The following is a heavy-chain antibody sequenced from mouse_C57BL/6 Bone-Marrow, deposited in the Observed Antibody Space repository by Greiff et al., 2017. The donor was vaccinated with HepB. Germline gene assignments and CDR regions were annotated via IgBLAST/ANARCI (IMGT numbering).Heavy chain of an antibody. D-gene: IGHD1-1*01. V-gene: IGHV1-76*01. CDR1: GYTFTDYY. J-gene: IGHJ1*03. CDR3: ARNHYGSSLLRYFDV. CDR2: IYPGSGNT. Sequence: VKLVESGAELVRPGASVKLSCKASGYTFTDYYINWVKQRPGQGLEWIARIYPGSGNTYYNEKFKGKATLTAEKSSSTAYMQLSSLTSEDSAVYFCARNHYGSSLLRYFDVWGTGTTVTVSS.